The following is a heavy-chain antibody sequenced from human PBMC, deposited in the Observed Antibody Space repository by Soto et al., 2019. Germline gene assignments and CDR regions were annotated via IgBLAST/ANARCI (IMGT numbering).Heavy chain of an antibody. CDR3: ARVDTAMVWFWFDP. CDR1: GFTFSSYA. V-gene: IGHV3-30-3*01. Sequence: QVQLVESGGGVVQPGRSLRLSCAASGFTFSSYAMHWVRQAPGKGLEWVAVISYDGSNKYYADSVKGRFTISRDNSKNTLYLQMNSLRAEDTAVYYCARVDTAMVWFWFDPWGKGTLVTVSS. CDR2: ISYDGSNK. J-gene: IGHJ5*02. D-gene: IGHD5-18*01.